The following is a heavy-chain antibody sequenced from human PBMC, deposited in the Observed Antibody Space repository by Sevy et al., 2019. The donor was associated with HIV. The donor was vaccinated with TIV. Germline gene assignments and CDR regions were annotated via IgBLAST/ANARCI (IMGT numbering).Heavy chain of an antibody. V-gene: IGHV4-34*01. D-gene: IGHD6-13*01. CDR3: ARPIAAAGSGYYYGMDV. J-gene: IGHJ6*02. CDR1: GGSFSGYY. Sequence: SETLSLTCAVYGGSFSGYYWSWIRQPPGKGLEWIGEINHSGSTNYNLSLKSRVTISVDTSKNQFSLKLSSVTAADTAVYYCARPIAAAGSGYYYGMDVWGQGTTVTVSS. CDR2: INHSGST.